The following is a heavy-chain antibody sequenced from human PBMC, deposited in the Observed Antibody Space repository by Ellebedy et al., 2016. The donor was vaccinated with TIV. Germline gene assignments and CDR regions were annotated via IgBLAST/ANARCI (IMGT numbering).Heavy chain of an antibody. CDR2: IYPGDSDT. V-gene: IGHV5-51*01. J-gene: IGHJ2*01. D-gene: IGHD6-13*01. CDR1: GYSFTSYW. Sequence: GGSLRLXXKGSGYSFTSYWIGWVRQMPGKGLEWMGIIYPGDSDTRYSPSFQGQVTISADKSISTAYLQWSSLKASDTAMYYCARGPYSSSWLGQNWYFDLWGRGTLVTVSS. CDR3: ARGPYSSSWLGQNWYFDL.